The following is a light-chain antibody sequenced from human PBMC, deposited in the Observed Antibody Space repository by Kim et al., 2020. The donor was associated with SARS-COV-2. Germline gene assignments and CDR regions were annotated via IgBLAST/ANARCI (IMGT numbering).Light chain of an antibody. CDR2: DVN. J-gene: IGLJ3*02. V-gene: IGLV2-14*03. Sequence: QSALTQPASVSGSPGQSITISCTGTSSDVGAYNYVSWFQQHPGEVPKVIISDVNKRPSGVSDRFSGSKSGNMASLTISGLQPEDEADYYCVSYTYSNAWVFGGGTRVTVL. CDR3: VSYTYSNAWV. CDR1: SSDVGAYNY.